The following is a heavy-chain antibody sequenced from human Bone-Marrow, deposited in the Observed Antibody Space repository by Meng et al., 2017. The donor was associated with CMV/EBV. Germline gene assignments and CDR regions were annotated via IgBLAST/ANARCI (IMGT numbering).Heavy chain of an antibody. CDR3: ATSWGTFDN. CDR2: LYSGGST. Sequence: GESLKISCAASGFTVNNNCMSWVRQAPGKGLEWVSTLYSGGSTYYADSVKGQFTISRDNSKSTLYLQMNSLRAEDTAVYYCATSWGTFDNWGQGTLVTVSS. CDR1: GFTVNNNC. D-gene: IGHD3-16*01. J-gene: IGHJ4*02. V-gene: IGHV3-53*01.